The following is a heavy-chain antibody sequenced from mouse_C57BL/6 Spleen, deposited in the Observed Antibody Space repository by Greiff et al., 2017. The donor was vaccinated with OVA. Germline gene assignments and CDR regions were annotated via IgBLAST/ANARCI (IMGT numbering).Heavy chain of an antibody. Sequence: EVQVVESGGGLVKPGGSLKLSCAASGFTFSDYGMHWVRQAPEKGLEWVAYISSGSSTIYYADTVKGRFTISRDNAKNTLFLQMTSLRSEDTAMYYCARGSLRYPSYWGQGTLVTVSA. D-gene: IGHD1-1*01. CDR3: ARGSLRYPSY. V-gene: IGHV5-17*01. J-gene: IGHJ3*01. CDR2: ISSGSSTI. CDR1: GFTFSDYG.